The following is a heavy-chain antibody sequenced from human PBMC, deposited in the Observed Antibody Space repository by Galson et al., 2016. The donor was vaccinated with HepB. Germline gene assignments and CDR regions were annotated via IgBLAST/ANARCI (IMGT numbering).Heavy chain of an antibody. V-gene: IGHV1-18*01. Sequence: SVKVSCKASGYSFSSYGISWVRQAPGQGLVWLGWISTFNGYTKYAQKLQGGVTMTTDTSTSTAYMELRSLRSDDTAVYYCARDGLRFLEWLRDGMDVWGQGTTVTVSS. CDR2: ISTFNGYT. CDR1: GYSFSSYG. CDR3: ARDGLRFLEWLRDGMDV. J-gene: IGHJ6*02. D-gene: IGHD3-3*01.